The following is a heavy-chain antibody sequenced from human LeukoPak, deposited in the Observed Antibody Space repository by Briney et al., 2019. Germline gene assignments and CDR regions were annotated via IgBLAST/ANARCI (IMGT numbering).Heavy chain of an antibody. D-gene: IGHD2-2*01. Sequence: GESLKISCKGSGYSFTSYWIGWVRQAPGQGLEWMGIINPSGGSTSYAQKFQGRVTMTRDTSTSTVYMELSSLRSEDTAVYYCARGGSMVYWGQGTLVTVSS. CDR1: GYSFTSYW. V-gene: IGHV1-46*01. J-gene: IGHJ4*02. CDR2: INPSGGST. CDR3: ARGGSMVY.